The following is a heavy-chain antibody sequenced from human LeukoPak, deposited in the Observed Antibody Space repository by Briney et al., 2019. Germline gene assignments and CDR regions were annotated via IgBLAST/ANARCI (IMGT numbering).Heavy chain of an antibody. CDR2: IYYSGST. V-gene: IGHV4-59*08. J-gene: IGHJ2*01. Sequence: SETLSLTCTVSGGSISSYYWSWIRQPPGKGLEWIGYIYYSGSTNYNPSLKSRVTISVDTSKNQFSLKLSSVTAADTAVYYCARQQRHWYFDLWGRGTLVTVSS. CDR3: ARQQRHWYFDL. CDR1: GGSISSYY.